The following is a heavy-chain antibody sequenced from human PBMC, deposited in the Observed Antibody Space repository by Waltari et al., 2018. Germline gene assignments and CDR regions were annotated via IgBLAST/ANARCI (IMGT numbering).Heavy chain of an antibody. CDR1: GFTFSSFG. J-gene: IGHJ3*02. CDR2: INSDGSGT. D-gene: IGHD3-10*01. Sequence: EVQLVESGGGLVQPGGSLRLSCAAFGFTFSSFGVHWVRHGPGQGLVWVSRINSDGSGTNYAGSVKGRFTISRDNAKNTLFLQMNSLRAEDTAVYYCARATNSDGGRAFDIWGQGTMVTVSS. CDR3: ARATNSDGGRAFDI. V-gene: IGHV3-74*01.